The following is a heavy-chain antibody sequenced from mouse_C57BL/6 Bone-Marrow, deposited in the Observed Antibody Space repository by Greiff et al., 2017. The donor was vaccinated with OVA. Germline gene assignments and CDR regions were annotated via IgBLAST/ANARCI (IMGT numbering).Heavy chain of an antibody. V-gene: IGHV1-5*01. CDR3: TRCPSYGNYDY. D-gene: IGHD2-1*01. CDR2: IYPGNSET. J-gene: IGHJ2*01. CDR1: GYTFTSYW. Sequence: EVQRVESGTVLARPGASVKMSCKTSGYTFTSYWMHWVKQRPGQGLAWIGAIYPGNSETSYNQKFKGKAKLTAVPSASTAYMELSSLTNEYAAVYYCTRCPSYGNYDYWGQGTTLTVSS.